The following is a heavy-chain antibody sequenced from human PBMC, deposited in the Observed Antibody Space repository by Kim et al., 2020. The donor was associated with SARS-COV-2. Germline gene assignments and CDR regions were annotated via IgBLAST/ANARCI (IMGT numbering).Heavy chain of an antibody. V-gene: IGHV1-18*01. CDR3: ARVAGHIVVD. Sequence: ASVKVSCKASGYTFTSEVSHSVRHTAGKGLEWMGKSNTTSSNKKYAQKLQGRVTMTTDTSTSTAYMELRSLRSDDTAVYYCARVAGHIVVDWGQGNLVTVSS. CDR1: GYTFTSEV. CDR2: SNTTSSNK. J-gene: IGHJ4*02. D-gene: IGHD2-21*01.